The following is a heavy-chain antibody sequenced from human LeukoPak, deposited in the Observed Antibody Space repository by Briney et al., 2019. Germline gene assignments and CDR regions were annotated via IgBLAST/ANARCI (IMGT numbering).Heavy chain of an antibody. CDR2: ISGSGGST. Sequence: PGGSLRLSCAASGFTFSSYAMRWLRQAPGKGLEWVSAISGSGGSTYYADSVKGRFTISRDNSKNTLYLQMNSLRAEDTAVYYCAKVLVRSGGWFDPWGQGTLVTVSS. CDR3: AKVLVRSGGWFDP. V-gene: IGHV3-23*01. CDR1: GFTFSSYA. D-gene: IGHD3-16*01. J-gene: IGHJ5*02.